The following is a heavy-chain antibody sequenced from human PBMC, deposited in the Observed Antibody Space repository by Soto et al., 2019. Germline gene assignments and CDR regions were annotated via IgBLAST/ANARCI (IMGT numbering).Heavy chain of an antibody. V-gene: IGHV6-1*01. J-gene: IGHJ4*02. CDR3: ARTPGIAVAGIPYYFDY. D-gene: IGHD6-19*01. Sequence: SQTLSLTCAISGDSVSSNSAAWNWIRQSPSRGLEWLGRTYYRSKWYNDYAVSVKSRITINPDTSKNQFSLQLNSVTPEDTAVYYCARTPGIAVAGIPYYFDYWGQGTLVTVSS. CDR1: GDSVSSNSAA. CDR2: TYYRSKWYN.